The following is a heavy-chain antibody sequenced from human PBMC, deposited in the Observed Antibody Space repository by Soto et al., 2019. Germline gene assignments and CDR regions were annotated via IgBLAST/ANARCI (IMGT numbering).Heavy chain of an antibody. Sequence: QVQLVQSGAEVKKPGASVKVSCKASGYTFTSYDINWVRQATGQGLEWMGWMNPNSGNTGYAQKFQGRVTMTRKTSTSTAYMELSSLRSEVTPVYFCARARSGSSDYWGQGPLVTVPS. CDR1: GYTFTSYD. CDR3: ARARSGSSDY. D-gene: IGHD1-26*01. CDR2: MNPNSGNT. V-gene: IGHV1-8*01. J-gene: IGHJ4*02.